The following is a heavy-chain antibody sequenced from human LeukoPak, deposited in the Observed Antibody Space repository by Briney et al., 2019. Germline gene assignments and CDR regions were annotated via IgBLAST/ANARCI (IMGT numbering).Heavy chain of an antibody. J-gene: IGHJ4*02. Sequence: SETLSLTCAVYGGSFSGYYWSWIRQPPGKGLEWIGEINNSGSTNYNPSLKSRVTISVDTSKNQFSLKLNSVTAADTAVYYCARPRLLYGSGPTLVWGPGTLVTVSS. CDR1: GGSFSGYY. CDR2: INNSGST. CDR3: ARPRLLYGSGPTLV. V-gene: IGHV4-34*01. D-gene: IGHD3-10*01.